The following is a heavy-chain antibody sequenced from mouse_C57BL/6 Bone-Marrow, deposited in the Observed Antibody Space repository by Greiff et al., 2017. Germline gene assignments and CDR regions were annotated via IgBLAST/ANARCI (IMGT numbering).Heavy chain of an antibody. CDR2: IDPSDSYT. V-gene: IGHV1-69*01. Sequence: QVQLQQPGAELVMPGASVKLSCKASGYTFTSYWMHWVKQRPGQGLEWIGEIDPSDSYTNYNQKFKGKSTLTVDKSSSTAYMQLSSLTSEDSAVYYCARGFYYDNFLFDYWGQGTTRTVSS. CDR1: GYTFTSYW. D-gene: IGHD2-1*01. J-gene: IGHJ2*01. CDR3: ARGFYYDNFLFDY.